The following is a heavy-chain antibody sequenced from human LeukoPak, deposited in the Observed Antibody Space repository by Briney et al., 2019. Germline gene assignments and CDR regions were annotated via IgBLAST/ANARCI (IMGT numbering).Heavy chain of an antibody. D-gene: IGHD2-15*01. CDR2: ISWDGGST. CDR1: GFTFDDYA. V-gene: IGHV3-43D*03. Sequence: GGSLRLSCAASGFTFDDYAMHWVRQAPGKGLEWVSLISWDGGSTYYADSVKGRFTISRDNSKNSLYLQMNSLRAEDTALYYCAKGAVVAATGYYYYMDVWGKGTTVTVSS. J-gene: IGHJ6*03. CDR3: AKGAVVAATGYYYYMDV.